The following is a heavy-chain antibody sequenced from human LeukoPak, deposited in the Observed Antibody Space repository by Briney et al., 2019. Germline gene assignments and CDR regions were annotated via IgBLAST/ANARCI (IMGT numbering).Heavy chain of an antibody. D-gene: IGHD2-15*01. Sequence: GGSLRLSCAASGFTFSHYAMTWVRQSPGKGLEWVSAISGSAVTKHYADSVRGRFTISRDNSKDTLYLQMNNLRGEDTAVYYCAKNGDRGAYCSGGSCYPYYYYNMDVWGKGTTVTISS. CDR3: AKNGDRGAYCSGGSCYPYYYYNMDV. V-gene: IGHV3-23*01. J-gene: IGHJ6*03. CDR2: ISGSAVTK. CDR1: GFTFSHYA.